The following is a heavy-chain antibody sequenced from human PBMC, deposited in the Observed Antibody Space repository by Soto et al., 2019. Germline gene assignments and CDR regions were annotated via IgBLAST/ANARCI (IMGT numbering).Heavy chain of an antibody. J-gene: IGHJ4*02. CDR1: GYSFTSYW. V-gene: IGHV5-51*01. CDR2: IYPGDSDT. D-gene: IGHD6-13*01. Sequence: PGESLKISCKGSGYSFTSYWIGWVRQMPGKGLEWMGIIYPGDSDTRYSPSFQGQVTISADKSISTAYLQWSSLKASDTAMYYCARPTFSGYSSSWSQNPGTTALFAYWGQGTLVTSPQ. CDR3: ARPTFSGYSSSWSQNPGTTALFAY.